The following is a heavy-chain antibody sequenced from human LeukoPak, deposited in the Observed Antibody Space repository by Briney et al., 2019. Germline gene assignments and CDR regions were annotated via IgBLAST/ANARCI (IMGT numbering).Heavy chain of an antibody. CDR1: GYSFSNYY. J-gene: IGHJ4*02. Sequence: ASVKVSCKASGYSFSNYYMHWVRQAPGQGLEWMGIFSPSGRGTAYAQKFQDRVTMTSDTSTSTLYMELSSLRSDDTAVYYCARDHYYGSGSSYGGPDYWGQGTLVIVSS. V-gene: IGHV1-46*01. CDR2: FSPSGRGT. D-gene: IGHD3-10*01. CDR3: ARDHYYGSGSSYGGPDY.